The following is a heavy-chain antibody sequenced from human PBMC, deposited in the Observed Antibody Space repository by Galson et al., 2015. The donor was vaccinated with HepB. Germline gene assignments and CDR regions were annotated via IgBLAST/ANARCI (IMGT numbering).Heavy chain of an antibody. D-gene: IGHD1-1*01. CDR2: IKQDGSEK. V-gene: IGHV3-7*01. CDR1: GFTFSSYW. Sequence: SLRLSCAASGFTFSSYWMSWVRQAPGKGLEWVANIKQDGSEKYYVDSVKGRFTISRDNAKNSLYLQMNSLRAEDTAVYYCARRAGIGPFYYYYYMDVWGKGTTVTVSS. CDR3: ARRAGIGPFYYYYYMDV. J-gene: IGHJ6*03.